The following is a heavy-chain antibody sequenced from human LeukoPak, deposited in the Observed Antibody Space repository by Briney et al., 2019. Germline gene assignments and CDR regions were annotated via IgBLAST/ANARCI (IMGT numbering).Heavy chain of an antibody. J-gene: IGHJ4*02. D-gene: IGHD6-13*01. CDR2: IRYDGSNK. CDR1: GFTFSSYG. Sequence: PGGSLRLSCAASGFTFSSYGMYWVRQAPGKGLEWVAFIRYDGSNKYYADSVKGRFTISRDNSKNTLYLQMNSLRAEDTAVYYCAKDIHSSSWYTFSTHFDYWGQGTLVTVSS. V-gene: IGHV3-30*02. CDR3: AKDIHSSSWYTFSTHFDY.